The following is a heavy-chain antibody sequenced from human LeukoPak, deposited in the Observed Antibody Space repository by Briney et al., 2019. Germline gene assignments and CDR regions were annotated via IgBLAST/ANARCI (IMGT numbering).Heavy chain of an antibody. CDR2: IYYSGTT. CDR3: ARLPNCGGDCYSVDP. Sequence: SETLSLTCTVSGGSISSYYWSWIRQPPGEGLEWIGYIYYSGTTNYNPSLKSRVTISVDTSKNQFSLKLSSVTAADTAVYYCARLPNCGGDCYSVDPWGQGTLVTVSS. D-gene: IGHD2-21*02. J-gene: IGHJ5*02. CDR1: GGSISSYY. V-gene: IGHV4-59*08.